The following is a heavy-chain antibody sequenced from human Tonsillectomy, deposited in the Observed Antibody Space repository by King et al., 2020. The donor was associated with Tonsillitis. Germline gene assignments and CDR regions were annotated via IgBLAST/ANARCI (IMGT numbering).Heavy chain of an antibody. CDR2: ISSSSSTI. V-gene: IGHV3-48*02. J-gene: IGHJ4*02. CDR1: GFTFSSYS. D-gene: IGHD3-3*01. Sequence: VQLVESGGGLVQPGGSLRLSCAASGFTFSSYSMNWVRQAPGKGLEWVSYISSSSSTIYYADSVKGRFTISRDNAKNSLYLQMNSLRDEDTAVYYCASIDFCRGYYTDLDYWGQGTLVTVSS. CDR3: ASIDFCRGYYTDLDY.